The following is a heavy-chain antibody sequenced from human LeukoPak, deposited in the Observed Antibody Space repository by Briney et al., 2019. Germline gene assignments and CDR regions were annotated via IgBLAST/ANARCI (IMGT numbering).Heavy chain of an antibody. Sequence: SETLSLTCTVSGGSISSYYWSWIRQPPGKGLEWIGYIYYSGSTNYNPSLKSRVTISVDTSKNQFSLKLSSVTAADTAVYYCARDGVSSGYHHSFDYWGQGTLVTVSS. D-gene: IGHD3-22*01. CDR2: IYYSGST. CDR3: ARDGVSSGYHHSFDY. V-gene: IGHV4-59*01. CDR1: GGSISSYY. J-gene: IGHJ4*02.